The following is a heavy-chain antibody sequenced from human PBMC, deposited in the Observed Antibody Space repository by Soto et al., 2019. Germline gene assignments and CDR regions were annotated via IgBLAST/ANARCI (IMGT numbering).Heavy chain of an antibody. J-gene: IGHJ6*02. Sequence: GGSLRLSCAASGFTFSSYSMNWVRQAPGKGLEWVSYISSSSSTIYYADSVKGRFTISRDNAKNSLYLQMNSLRDEDTAVYYCARDRQPPFIAVDPYYGMDVWGQGTTVTVSS. D-gene: IGHD6-19*01. CDR1: GFTFSSYS. V-gene: IGHV3-48*02. CDR3: ARDRQPPFIAVDPYYGMDV. CDR2: ISSSSSTI.